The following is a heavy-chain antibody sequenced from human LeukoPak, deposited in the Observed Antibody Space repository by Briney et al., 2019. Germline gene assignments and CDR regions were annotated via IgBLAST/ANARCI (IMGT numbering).Heavy chain of an antibody. CDR3: AKPRGFGELFFDY. Sequence: PGGSLRLSCAASGFTFNSYGMHWVRQAPGKGLEWVAVIWYDQIKKYYADSVKGRFTISRDNSKNTLYLQMNSLRAEDTAVYYCAKPRGFGELFFDYWGQGTLVTVSS. CDR1: GFTFNSYG. D-gene: IGHD3-10*01. J-gene: IGHJ4*02. CDR2: IWYDQIKK. V-gene: IGHV3-30*02.